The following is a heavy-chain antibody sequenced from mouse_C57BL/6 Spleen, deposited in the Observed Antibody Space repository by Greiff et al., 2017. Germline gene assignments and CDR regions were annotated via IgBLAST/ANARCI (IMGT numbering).Heavy chain of an antibody. Sequence: DVKLVESGGGLVKPGGSLKLSCAASGFTFSDYGMHWVRQAPEKGLEWVAYISSGSSTIYYADTVKGRFTISRDNDNNPLFQLMTSLRSENTAMYYWARDDSYSVDYWGQGTTLTVSS. CDR3: ARDDSYSVDY. CDR1: GFTFSDYG. V-gene: IGHV5-17*01. CDR2: ISSGSSTI. D-gene: IGHD2-3*01. J-gene: IGHJ2*01.